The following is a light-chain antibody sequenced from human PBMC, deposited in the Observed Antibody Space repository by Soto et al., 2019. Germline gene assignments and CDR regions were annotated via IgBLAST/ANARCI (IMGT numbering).Light chain of an antibody. V-gene: IGKV3-11*01. CDR2: DAS. CDR3: QQRSNWPPIT. J-gene: IGKJ5*01. CDR1: PSVSSY. Sequence: EFVLTQSPGILSLSPGERATLSCRASPSVSSYLAWYQQKPGQAHRLLIYDASNRATGIPASFSGSGSGTDFTLTISSLEPEDLAVYYGQQRSNWPPITFGQGTRLEIK.